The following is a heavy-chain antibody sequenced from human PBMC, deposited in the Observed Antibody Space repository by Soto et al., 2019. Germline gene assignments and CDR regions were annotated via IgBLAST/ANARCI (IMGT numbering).Heavy chain of an antibody. CDR2: ISGSGGST. J-gene: IGHJ4*02. Sequence: GGSLRLSCAASGFTFSSYAMSWVRQAPGKGLEWVSAISGSGGSTYYADSVKGRFTISRDNSKNTLYLQMNSLRAEDTAVYYCAGAGSYYYDSSGYSFDYWGQGTLVTVSS. CDR3: AGAGSYYYDSSGYSFDY. D-gene: IGHD3-22*01. CDR1: GFTFSSYA. V-gene: IGHV3-23*01.